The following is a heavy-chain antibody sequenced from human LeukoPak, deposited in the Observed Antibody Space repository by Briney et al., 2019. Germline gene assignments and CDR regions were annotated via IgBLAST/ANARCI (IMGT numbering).Heavy chain of an antibody. CDR2: IYYSGST. V-gene: IGHV4-59*12. Sequence: PSETLSLTCTVSGGSISSYYWSWIRQPPGKGLEWIGYIYYSGSTNYNPSLKSRVTISVDTSKNQFSLKLSSVTAADTAVYYCAREQLAPYYMDVWGKGTTVTVSS. CDR1: GGSISSYY. D-gene: IGHD6-6*01. J-gene: IGHJ6*03. CDR3: AREQLAPYYMDV.